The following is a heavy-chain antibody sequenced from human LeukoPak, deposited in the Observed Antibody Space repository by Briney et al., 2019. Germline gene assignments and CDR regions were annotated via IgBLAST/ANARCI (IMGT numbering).Heavy chain of an antibody. CDR2: INHSGST. D-gene: IGHD6-19*01. J-gene: IGHJ5*02. CDR3: ARATFHPHSSGWYNWFDP. Sequence: SETLSLTCAVYGGSFSGYYWSWIRQPPGKGLEWIGEINHSGSTNYNPSLKSRVTISVDTPKNQFSLKLSSVTAADTAVYYCARATFHPHSSGWYNWFDPWGQGTLVTVSS. V-gene: IGHV4-34*01. CDR1: GGSFSGYY.